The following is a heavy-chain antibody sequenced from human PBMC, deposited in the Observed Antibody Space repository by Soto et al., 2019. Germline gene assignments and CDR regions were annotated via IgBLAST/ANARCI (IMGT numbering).Heavy chain of an antibody. CDR2: IKQDGSEK. CDR1: GFTFSSYC. J-gene: IGHJ6*03. CDR3: ARVSLAFYYYYYYMDV. Sequence: GGSLRLSCAASGFTFSSYCMSWVRQAPGKGLEWVANIKQDGSEKYYVDSVKGRFTISRDNAKNSLYLQMNSLRAEDTAVYYCARVSLAFYYYYYYMDVWGKGTTVTVS. V-gene: IGHV3-7*01. D-gene: IGHD3-3*02.